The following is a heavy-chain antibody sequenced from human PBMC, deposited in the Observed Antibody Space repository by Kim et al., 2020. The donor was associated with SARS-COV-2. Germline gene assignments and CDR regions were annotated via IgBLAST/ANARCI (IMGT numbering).Heavy chain of an antibody. CDR3: ARAYCSSTSCYKPAPFDY. J-gene: IGHJ4*01. CDR1: GGSFSGYY. D-gene: IGHD2-2*02. Sequence: SETLSLTCAVYGGSFSGYYWSWIRQPPGKGLEWIGEINHSGSTNYNPSLKSRVTISVDTSKNQFSLKLSSVTAADTAVYYCARAYCSSTSCYKPAPFDY. CDR2: INHSGST. V-gene: IGHV4-34*01.